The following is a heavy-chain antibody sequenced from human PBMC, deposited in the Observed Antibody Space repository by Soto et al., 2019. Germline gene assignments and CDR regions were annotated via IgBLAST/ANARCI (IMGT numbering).Heavy chain of an antibody. Sequence: SETLSLTCAVSGGSISSGGYSWSWIRQPPGKGLEWIGYIYHSGSTYYNPSLKSRVTISVDRSKNQFSMKLSSVTAADTAVYYCASHLNYYDSSGYYYGWFDPWDQGTLVTVSS. CDR3: ASHLNYYDSSGYYYGWFDP. CDR2: IYHSGST. J-gene: IGHJ5*02. D-gene: IGHD3-22*01. V-gene: IGHV4-30-2*01. CDR1: GGSISSGGYS.